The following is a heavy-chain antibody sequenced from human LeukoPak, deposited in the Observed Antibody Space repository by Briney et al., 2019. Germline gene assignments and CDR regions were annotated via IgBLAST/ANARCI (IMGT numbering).Heavy chain of an antibody. Sequence: ASVKVPCKASGDSFTSCGISWVREHPGRRLEWVGYISAYDGETRYAQKFQGRVTLTTDTSTGTVYMEMRRLRSDDTAVYYCARGGKNYFYFWGQGTLVTVSS. D-gene: IGHD1-26*01. CDR2: ISAYDGET. J-gene: IGHJ4*02. CDR3: ARGGKNYFYF. CDR1: GDSFTSCG. V-gene: IGHV1-18*01.